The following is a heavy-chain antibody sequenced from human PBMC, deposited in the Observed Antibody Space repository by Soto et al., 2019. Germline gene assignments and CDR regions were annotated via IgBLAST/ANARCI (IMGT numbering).Heavy chain of an antibody. J-gene: IGHJ4*02. V-gene: IGHV3-23*01. CDR3: TKLQEASGFVTSYIHD. Sequence: PGGSLRLSCATSGFSFGSYGMSWVRQAPGKGLEWVSGLSGSGGSTYYADSVKGRFTVSRDNSKSTLYLQMNTLRAEDTALYYCTKLQEASGFVTSYIHDWGRGTLVTVSS. CDR1: GFSFGSYG. CDR2: LSGSGGST. D-gene: IGHD1-26*01.